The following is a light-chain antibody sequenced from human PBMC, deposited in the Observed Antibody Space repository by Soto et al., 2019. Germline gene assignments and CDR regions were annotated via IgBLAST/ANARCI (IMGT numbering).Light chain of an antibody. Sequence: DIVMTQTPLSSPVTLGQPASISCRSSQSLLHSDGYTYLNWLQQRPGQPPRLLIYRVSNQFSGVPDRFSGSGAGTDFTLRISRMEAEDVGVYYCMQATHSPPYTFGQGTKLEIK. CDR2: RVS. CDR1: QSLLHSDGYTY. CDR3: MQATHSPPYT. V-gene: IGKV2-24*01. J-gene: IGKJ2*01.